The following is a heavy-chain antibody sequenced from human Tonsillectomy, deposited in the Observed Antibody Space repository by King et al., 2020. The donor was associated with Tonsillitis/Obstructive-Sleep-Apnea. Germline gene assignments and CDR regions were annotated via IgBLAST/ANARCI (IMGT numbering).Heavy chain of an antibody. CDR2: IRSKANSYAT. Sequence: VQLVESGGGLVQPGGSLKLSCAASGFTFSGSAMHWVRQASGKGLEWVGRIRSKANSYATAYAASVKGRFTIARDESKNTAYLQMNSLKTEDTAVYYCTTTCIAVAGTYAFDIWGQGTMVTVSS. CDR1: GFTFSGSA. D-gene: IGHD6-19*01. J-gene: IGHJ3*02. CDR3: TTTCIAVAGTYAFDI. V-gene: IGHV3-73*01.